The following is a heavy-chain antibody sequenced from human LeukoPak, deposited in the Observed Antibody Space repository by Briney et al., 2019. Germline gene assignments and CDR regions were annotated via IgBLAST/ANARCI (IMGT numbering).Heavy chain of an antibody. CDR1: GGSISSYY. Sequence: PSETLSLTCTVSGGSISSYYWSWIRQPPGKGLEWIGYIYYSGSTNYNPSLKSRVTMSVDTSKNQFSLQLSSVTAADTAVYYCARLSTVTTSFDYWGQGTLVTVSS. CDR2: IYYSGST. V-gene: IGHV4-59*12. D-gene: IGHD4-17*01. J-gene: IGHJ4*02. CDR3: ARLSTVTTSFDY.